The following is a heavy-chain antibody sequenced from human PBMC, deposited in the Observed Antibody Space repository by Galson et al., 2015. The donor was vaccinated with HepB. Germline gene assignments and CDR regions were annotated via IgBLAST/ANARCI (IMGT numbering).Heavy chain of an antibody. Sequence: SLRLSCAASGFTFSTYAMSWVRQAPGKGLEWVSVISGSGGSTYYADSMKGRFTISRDNSKNTLHLQMNSLRAEDTAVYYCAKVSSVVGDFDYWGQGTLVTVSS. J-gene: IGHJ4*02. CDR1: GFTFSTYA. CDR2: ISGSGGST. CDR3: AKVSSVVGDFDY. V-gene: IGHV3-23*01. D-gene: IGHD4-23*01.